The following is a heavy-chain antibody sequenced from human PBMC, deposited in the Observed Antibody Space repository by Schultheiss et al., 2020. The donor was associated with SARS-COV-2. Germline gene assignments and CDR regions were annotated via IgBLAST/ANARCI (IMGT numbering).Heavy chain of an antibody. CDR3: ARARYDFWSGRNDY. J-gene: IGHJ4*02. CDR1: GYTFTKYG. V-gene: IGHV1-18*01. CDR2: ISGYNGNT. Sequence: ASVKVSCKASGYTFTKYGINWVRQAPGQGLEWMGWISGYNGNTNYAQKLQGRVTMTTDTSTSTAYMELRSLRSDDTAVYYCARARYDFWSGRNDYWGQGTLVTVSS. D-gene: IGHD3-3*01.